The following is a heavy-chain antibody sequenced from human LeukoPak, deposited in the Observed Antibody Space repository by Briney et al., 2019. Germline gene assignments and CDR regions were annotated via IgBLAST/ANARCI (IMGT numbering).Heavy chain of an antibody. CDR3: ASRLGEYSGYDHT. J-gene: IGHJ4*02. CDR2: INPNSGGT. CDR1: GYTFTGYY. V-gene: IGHV1-2*02. D-gene: IGHD5-12*01. Sequence: GASVTVSCKASGYTFTGYYMHWVPQAPGQGLEWMGWINPNSGGTNYAQKFQGRVTMTRDTSISTAYMELSRLRSDDTAVYYCASRLGEYSGYDHTWGQGTLVTVSS.